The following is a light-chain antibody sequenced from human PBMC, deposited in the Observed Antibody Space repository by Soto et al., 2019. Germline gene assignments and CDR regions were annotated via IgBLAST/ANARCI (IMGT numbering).Light chain of an antibody. CDR2: KAS. Sequence: DIQMTQSPSTLSASVGDRVTITCRASQSISSWLAWYQQKPGKAPKLLIYKASSLESGVPSRFSGSGSGTEFTLTISSLQPDDFATYYCQQYNSYSQWTFGQGTKVESK. CDR3: QQYNSYSQWT. V-gene: IGKV1-5*03. CDR1: QSISSW. J-gene: IGKJ1*01.